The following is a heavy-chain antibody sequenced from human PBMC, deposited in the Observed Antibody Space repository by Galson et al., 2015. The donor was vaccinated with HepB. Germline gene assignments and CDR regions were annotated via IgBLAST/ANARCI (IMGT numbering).Heavy chain of an antibody. CDR2: IKSKTDGGTI. V-gene: IGHV3-15*07. CDR1: GFTFSNAW. J-gene: IGHJ4*02. CDR3: TTEDILTDSNFDY. D-gene: IGHD3-9*01. Sequence: SLRLSCAASGFTFSNAWMNWVRQAPGKGLEWVGRIKSKTDGGTIDYAAPVKGRFTISRDDSKNTLYLQMNSLKTEDTAVYYCTTEDILTDSNFDYWGQGTLVTVSS.